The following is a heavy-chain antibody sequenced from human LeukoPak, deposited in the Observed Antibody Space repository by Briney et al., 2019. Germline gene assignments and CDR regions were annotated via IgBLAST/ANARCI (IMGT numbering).Heavy chain of an antibody. D-gene: IGHD4-11*01. CDR3: AIQPPLTVTAISYYYYYHMDV. Sequence: SVKVSCKASVGTFSSYAISWVRQAPGQGLEWMGGIIPIFGTANYAQKFQGRVTITADESTSTAYMELSSLRSEDTAVYYCAIQPPLTVTAISYYYYYHMDVWGNGTPVTVSS. J-gene: IGHJ6*03. V-gene: IGHV1-69*13. CDR2: IIPIFGTA. CDR1: VGTFSSYA.